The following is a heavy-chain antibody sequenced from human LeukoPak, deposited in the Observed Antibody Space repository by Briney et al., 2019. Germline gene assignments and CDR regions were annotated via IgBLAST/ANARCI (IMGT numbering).Heavy chain of an antibody. J-gene: IGHJ3*02. V-gene: IGHV3-48*04. Sequence: GGSLRLSCAASGFTFNSYGMSWVRQAPGKGLEWVSYISSSGSTIYYADSVKGRFTISRDNAKNSLYLQMNSLRAEDTAVYYCASSRGYSSSWYVVSAFDIWGQGTMVTVSS. CDR3: ASSRGYSSSWYVVSAFDI. CDR1: GFTFNSYG. CDR2: ISSSGSTI. D-gene: IGHD6-13*01.